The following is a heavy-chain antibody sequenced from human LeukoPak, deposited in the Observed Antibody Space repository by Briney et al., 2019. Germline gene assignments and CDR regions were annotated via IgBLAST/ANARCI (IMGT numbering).Heavy chain of an antibody. CDR1: GFTFSNAW. Sequence: GGSLRLSCAASGFTFSNAWMRWVRQAPGKGLEWVSAISGSGGSTYYADSVKGRFTISRDNSKNTLYLQMNSLRAEDTAVYYCANSGYYSSFDYWGQGTLVTVSS. J-gene: IGHJ4*02. CDR3: ANSGYYSSFDY. CDR2: ISGSGGST. V-gene: IGHV3-23*01. D-gene: IGHD3-22*01.